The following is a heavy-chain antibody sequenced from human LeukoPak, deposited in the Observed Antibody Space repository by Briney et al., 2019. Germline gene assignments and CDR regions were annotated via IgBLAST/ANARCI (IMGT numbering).Heavy chain of an antibody. Sequence: GASMRVSCKASGYTLTSFSISWVRQAPGHGLEWMGWISAYNGYKDYAQKLQGRVTMTTETSTNTAYMELRSLRSDDTAVYYCVRGDCSGVSCYLPEYFRHWGQGTLVTVSS. J-gene: IGHJ1*01. CDR2: ISAYNGYK. V-gene: IGHV1-18*01. D-gene: IGHD2-15*01. CDR3: VRGDCSGVSCYLPEYFRH. CDR1: GYTLTSFS.